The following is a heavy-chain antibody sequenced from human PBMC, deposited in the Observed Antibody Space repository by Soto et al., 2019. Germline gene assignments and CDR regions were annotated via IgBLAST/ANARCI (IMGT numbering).Heavy chain of an antibody. Sequence: GGSLRLSCAASGFTFSSYAMSWVRQAPGKGLEWVSFISGSGGSTYYADSVKGRFTISRDNSKNTLYLEMNSLRAEETAVYYCAKVGSDWSPFDYWGQGTLVTVSS. CDR2: ISGSGGST. CDR3: AKVGSDWSPFDY. J-gene: IGHJ4*02. V-gene: IGHV3-23*01. CDR1: GFTFSSYA. D-gene: IGHD6-19*01.